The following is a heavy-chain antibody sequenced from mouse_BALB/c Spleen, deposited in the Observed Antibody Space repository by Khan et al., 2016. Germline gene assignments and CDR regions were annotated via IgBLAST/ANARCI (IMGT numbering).Heavy chain of an antibody. CDR1: GYTFSNYW. Sequence: QVQLQQSGTELMKPGASVKISCKATGYTFSNYWIEWVKQRPGHGLEWIGEILPGTDSANYDEKFKGKATFTAETSSNTVYMQLTSLTSEDSAVYYCARRGYYRYSSYYAMDYWGQGTSLPVSS. CDR3: ARRGYYRYSSYYAMDY. V-gene: IGHV1-9*01. CDR2: ILPGTDSA. J-gene: IGHJ4*01. D-gene: IGHD2-3*01.